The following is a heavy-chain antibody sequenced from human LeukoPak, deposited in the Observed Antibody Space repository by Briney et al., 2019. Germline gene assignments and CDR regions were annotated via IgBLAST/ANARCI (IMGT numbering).Heavy chain of an antibody. CDR3: ARDTPTDLFRGHWYFDL. Sequence: ASVKVSCKASGYTFTSYYMHWVRQAPGQGLEWMGIINPSGGSTSYAQKFQGRVTMTRDMSTSTVYMELSSLRSEDTAVYYCARDTPTDLFRGHWYFDLWGRGTLVTVSS. D-gene: IGHD2-15*01. CDR1: GYTFTSYY. V-gene: IGHV1-46*01. CDR2: INPSGGST. J-gene: IGHJ2*01.